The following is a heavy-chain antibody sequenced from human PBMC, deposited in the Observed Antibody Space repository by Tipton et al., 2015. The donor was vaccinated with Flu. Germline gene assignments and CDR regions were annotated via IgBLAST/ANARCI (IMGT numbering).Heavy chain of an antibody. J-gene: IGHJ4*02. CDR1: GDSIGRGYC. Sequence: TLSLTCSVSGDSIGRGYCWGWVRRPPGKGLEWIGTIYHSGTTYYNPSLKSRLTISVDTSKNQFSLRLSSVTAADTAVYYCARHTGDSVRGVIDYWGQGTLVTVSS. CDR2: IYHSGTT. D-gene: IGHD3-10*02. CDR3: ARHTGDSVRGVIDY. V-gene: IGHV4-38-2*01.